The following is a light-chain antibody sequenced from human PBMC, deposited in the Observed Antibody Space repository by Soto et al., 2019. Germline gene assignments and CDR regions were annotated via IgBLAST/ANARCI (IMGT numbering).Light chain of an antibody. J-gene: IGKJ4*01. V-gene: IGKV1-5*01. Sequence: DIQMTQSPSSLSASIGDRVTITCRASQYISSCLAWYQQKPGKAPKLLMFDTFTLESGVPSRFSGSRSGTEFTLPTSSLQPDDDLTYYCQQYYNYYPLTFGGGTKVEIK. CDR1: QYISSC. CDR2: DTF. CDR3: QQYYNYYPLT.